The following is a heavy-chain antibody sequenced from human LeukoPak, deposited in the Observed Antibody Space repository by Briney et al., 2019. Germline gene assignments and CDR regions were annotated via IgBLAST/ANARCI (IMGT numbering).Heavy chain of an antibody. CDR1: GESFSAYS. D-gene: IGHD2-2*01. CDR2: INHSGST. CDR3: TRERSTPGINWFDP. J-gene: IGHJ5*02. Sequence: SETLSLTCAVYGESFSAYSWNWIRQSPGKGLEWIGEINHSGSTNYNPSLKSRVTISVDTSKNQTSKRQFSLKLNSVTAADMAVYYCTRERSTPGINWFDPWGQGTLVTVSS. V-gene: IGHV4-34*01.